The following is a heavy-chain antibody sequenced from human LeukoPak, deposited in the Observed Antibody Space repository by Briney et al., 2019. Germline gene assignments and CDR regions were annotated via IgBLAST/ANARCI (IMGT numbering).Heavy chain of an antibody. CDR2: IRSKAYGGTT. CDR1: GFTFGDYA. CDR3: TTARPNYYFDY. J-gene: IGHJ4*02. V-gene: IGHV3-49*03. D-gene: IGHD6-6*01. Sequence: GGSLRLSCTASGFTFGDYAMSWFRQAPGKGLEWVGFIRSKAYGGTTEYAASVKGRFTISRDDSKSIAYLQMNSLKTEETAVYYCTTARPNYYFDYWGQGTLVTVSS.